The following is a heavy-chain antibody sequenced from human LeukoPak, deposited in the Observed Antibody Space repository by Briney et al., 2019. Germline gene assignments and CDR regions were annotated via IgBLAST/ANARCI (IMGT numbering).Heavy chain of an antibody. Sequence: PSETLSLTCTVSGGSISSGSYYWRWIRQPAGKGLEWIGRIYTSGSTNYNPSLKSRVTISLDTSKNQFSLKLSSVTAADTAVYYCARVAASSVDYYGSGSYPSWFDPWGQGTLVTVSS. CDR3: ARVAASSVDYYGSGSYPSWFDP. J-gene: IGHJ5*02. D-gene: IGHD3-10*01. V-gene: IGHV4-61*02. CDR2: IYTSGST. CDR1: GGSISSGSYY.